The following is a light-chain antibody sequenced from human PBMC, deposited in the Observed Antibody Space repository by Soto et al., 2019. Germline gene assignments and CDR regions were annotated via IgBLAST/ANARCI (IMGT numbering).Light chain of an antibody. V-gene: IGLV2-14*01. Sequence: QSVLTQPASVSGSPGQSIAISCTGTSSDIGAWDYVSWYQQHPGKAPKLMIYDVSNRPSGVSNRFSGSKSGYTASLTISGLQPEDEADYYGSSHTTTDSHVFGTGTKVTVL. CDR3: SSHTTTDSHV. J-gene: IGLJ1*01. CDR2: DVS. CDR1: SSDIGAWDY.